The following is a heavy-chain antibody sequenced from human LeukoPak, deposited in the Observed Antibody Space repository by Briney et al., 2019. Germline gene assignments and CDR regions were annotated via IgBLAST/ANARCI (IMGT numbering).Heavy chain of an antibody. J-gene: IGHJ6*03. CDR3: ARKARTSGYYPPYYYYMDV. D-gene: IGHD3-22*01. V-gene: IGHV4-34*01. CDR1: GGSFSVYY. CDR2: INHSGST. Sequence: SETLSLTCAVYGGSFSVYYWSWIRQPPGKGLEWIGEINHSGSTNYNPSLKSRVTISVDTSKNQFSLKLSSVTAADTAVYYCARKARTSGYYPPYYYYMDVWGKGTTVTVSS.